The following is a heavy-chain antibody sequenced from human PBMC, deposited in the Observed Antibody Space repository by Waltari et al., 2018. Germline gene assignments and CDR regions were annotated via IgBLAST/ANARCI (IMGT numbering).Heavy chain of an antibody. J-gene: IGHJ4*02. V-gene: IGHV3-23*01. CDR1: GLTFSTSA. CDR2: ISISGGKM. Sequence: EVQLLESGGGLVQPGGSLRLSWVVSGLTFSTSAMSWVRQAPGKGLEWVSSISISGGKMYYGDSVRGRFTISRDNSKNALYLQMNSLRAEDTAVYYCAKEIRPNDYWGQGTLVTVSS. CDR3: AKEIRPNDY.